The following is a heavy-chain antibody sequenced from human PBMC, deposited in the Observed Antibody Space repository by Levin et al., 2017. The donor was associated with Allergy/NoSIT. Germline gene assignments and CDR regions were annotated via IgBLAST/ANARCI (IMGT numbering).Heavy chain of an antibody. J-gene: IGHJ4*02. CDR1: GLTFSGYW. D-gene: IGHD3-10*01. CDR3: ARDLETDGSGRSYDY. Sequence: GGSLRLSCAASGLTFSGYWMHWVRQAPGKGLVWVSRIDGDGSSTNYADSVKGRFTISRDNAKNTLYLQMNSLRAEDTAVYYCARDLETDGSGRSYDYWGQGTVVTVSS. CDR2: IDGDGSST. V-gene: IGHV3-74*01.